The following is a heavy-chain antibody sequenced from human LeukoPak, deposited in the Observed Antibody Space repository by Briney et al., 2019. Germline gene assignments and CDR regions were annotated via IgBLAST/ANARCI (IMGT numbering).Heavy chain of an antibody. CDR2: ISAYNGNT. V-gene: IGHV1-18*01. J-gene: IGHJ4*02. Sequence: ASVKVSCKASGYTFTIYGISWVRQAPGQGLEWMGWISAYNGNTNYAQKLQGRVTMTTDTSTSTAYMELRSLRSDDTAVYYCARVEPDTMIPDYWGQGTLVTVSS. D-gene: IGHD3-22*01. CDR3: ARVEPDTMIPDY. CDR1: GYTFTIYG.